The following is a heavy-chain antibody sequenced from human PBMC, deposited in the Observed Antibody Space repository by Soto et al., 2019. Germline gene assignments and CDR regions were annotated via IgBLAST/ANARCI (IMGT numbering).Heavy chain of an antibody. Sequence: GASVKVSCKVSGYTLTELSMHWVRQAPGKGLEWMGGFDPEDGETIYAQKFQGRVTMTEDTSTDTAYMELSSLRSEDTAVYYCAIALGYYGSGSYDAFDIWGQGTMVTVSS. D-gene: IGHD3-10*01. J-gene: IGHJ3*02. CDR1: GYTLTELS. CDR3: AIALGYYGSGSYDAFDI. V-gene: IGHV1-24*01. CDR2: FDPEDGET.